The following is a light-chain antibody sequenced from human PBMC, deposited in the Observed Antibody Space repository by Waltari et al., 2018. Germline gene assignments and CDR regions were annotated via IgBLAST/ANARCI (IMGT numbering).Light chain of an antibody. CDR1: QSVSSY. CDR2: DAS. Sequence: EIVLTQSPATLSLSPGERATLSCRASQSVSSYLAWYQQKHGQAPRLLIYDASNMATGIPARFSGSGSGTDFTLTISSLEPEDFAVYYCQQRSNWPRGTFGQGTRLEIK. CDR3: QQRSNWPRGT. J-gene: IGKJ5*01. V-gene: IGKV3-11*01.